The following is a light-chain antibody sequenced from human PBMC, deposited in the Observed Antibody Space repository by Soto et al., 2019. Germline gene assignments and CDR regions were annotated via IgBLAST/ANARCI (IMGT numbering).Light chain of an antibody. V-gene: IGLV1-40*01. CDR3: QSYDRSLSGYV. CDR2: ANG. CDR1: SSNIGAGYD. Sequence: QSVLTQPPSVSGAPGQRVTISCTGSSSNIGAGYDVHWYQQLPGTAPKLLIYANGNRPSWVPDRFSGSNSGTSASLAITGLQAEDEADYYCQSYDRSLSGYVLGTGTKVTVL. J-gene: IGLJ1*01.